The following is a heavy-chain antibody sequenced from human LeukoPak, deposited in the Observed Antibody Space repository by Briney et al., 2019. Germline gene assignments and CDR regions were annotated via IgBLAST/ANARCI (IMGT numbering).Heavy chain of an antibody. J-gene: IGHJ4*02. CDR3: ATGSLRQLVVFSTPFDY. D-gene: IGHD6-13*01. CDR1: GGTFSSYA. Sequence: ASVKVSCKASGGTFSSYAISWVRQAPGQGLGWMGGIIPIFGTANYAQKFQGRVTITADESTSTAYMELSSLRSEDTAVYYCATGSLRQLVVFSTPFDYWGQGTLVTVSS. V-gene: IGHV1-69*13. CDR2: IIPIFGTA.